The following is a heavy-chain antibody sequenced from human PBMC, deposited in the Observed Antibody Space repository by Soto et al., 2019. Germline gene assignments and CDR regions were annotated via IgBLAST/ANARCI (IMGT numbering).Heavy chain of an antibody. CDR3: AITSTISGGSLFDY. CDR2: IKSKTDGGTT. CDR1: GLTFSNAW. J-gene: IGHJ4*02. Sequence: GGSLRLSCAASGLTFSNAWMNWVRQAPGKGLEWVGRIKSKTDGGTTDYAAPVKGRFTISRDDSKNTLYLQMNSLRAEDTAVYYCAITSTISGGSLFDYWGQGTLVTVSS. D-gene: IGHD2-15*01. V-gene: IGHV3-15*07.